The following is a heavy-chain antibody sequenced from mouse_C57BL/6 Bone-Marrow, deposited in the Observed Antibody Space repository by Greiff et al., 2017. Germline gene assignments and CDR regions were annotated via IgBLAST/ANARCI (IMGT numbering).Heavy chain of an antibody. D-gene: IGHD1-1*01. J-gene: IGHJ1*03. CDR1: GFTFSSYG. V-gene: IGHV5-6*01. Sequence: EVMLVESGGDLVKPGGSLKLSCAASGFTFSSYGMSWVRQTPDKRLEWVATISSGGSYTYYPDSVKGRFTISRDNAKNTLYLQMSSLKSEDTAMYYCASDYYGSSYGWYFDVWGTGTTVTVSS. CDR3: ASDYYGSSYGWYFDV. CDR2: ISSGGSYT.